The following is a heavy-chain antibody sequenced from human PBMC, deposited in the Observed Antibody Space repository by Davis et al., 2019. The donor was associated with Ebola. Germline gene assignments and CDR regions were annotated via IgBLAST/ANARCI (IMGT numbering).Heavy chain of an antibody. J-gene: IGHJ3*02. CDR2: IDHSGRT. D-gene: IGHD3-3*01. CDR1: GGSISSYY. CDR3: AKDRGYYHEGAFHI. Sequence: PSETLSLTCTVSGGSISSYYWSWLRQAPGKGLTWIGEIDHSGRTNYNPSLKSRVNISLDASKRQFSLNLTSITAADTAMYYCAKDRGYYHEGAFHIWGPGTMVNVSS. V-gene: IGHV4-59*12.